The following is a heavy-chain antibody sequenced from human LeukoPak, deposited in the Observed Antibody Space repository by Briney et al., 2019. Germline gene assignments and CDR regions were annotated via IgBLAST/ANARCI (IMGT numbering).Heavy chain of an antibody. D-gene: IGHD3-16*01. J-gene: IGHJ4*02. CDR3: ASLGGYQNGNFDF. V-gene: IGHV4-38-2*01. Sequence: SETLSLTCAVSGYSISSGYHWGWIRHPPEKGLEWIGSIHYSGSTDYNPSPKSRVTTSIDTSNNQFSLRLRSVTAADTAVYYCASLGGYQNGNFDFWGQGTLVTVSS. CDR2: IHYSGST. CDR1: GYSISSGYH.